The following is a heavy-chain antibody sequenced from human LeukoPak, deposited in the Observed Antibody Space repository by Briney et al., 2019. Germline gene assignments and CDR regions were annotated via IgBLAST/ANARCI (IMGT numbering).Heavy chain of an antibody. Sequence: EASVKVSCKASGYTFTGYYMHWVRQAPGQGLEWMGWINPNSGGTNYAQKFQGWVTMTRDTSISTAYMELSRLRSDDTAVYYCASKRGYSYGLDYWGQGTLVTVSS. D-gene: IGHD5-18*01. CDR2: INPNSGGT. V-gene: IGHV1-2*04. CDR3: ASKRGYSYGLDY. J-gene: IGHJ4*02. CDR1: GYTFTGYY.